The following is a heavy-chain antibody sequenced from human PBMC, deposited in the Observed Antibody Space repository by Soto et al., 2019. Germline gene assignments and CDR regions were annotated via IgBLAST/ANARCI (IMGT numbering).Heavy chain of an antibody. J-gene: IGHJ4*02. D-gene: IGHD1-20*01. V-gene: IGHV5-51*01. CDR2: IYPGDSDT. CDR1: GYSFTSYW. Sequence: GESLKISCKGSGYSFTSYWIGWVRQMPGKGLEWMGLIYPGDSDTRYSPSFQGQVTLSADKSISTAYLQWSSLNASDTAIYYCARQSGLTGPSDYWGQGTLVTVSS. CDR3: ARQSGLTGPSDY.